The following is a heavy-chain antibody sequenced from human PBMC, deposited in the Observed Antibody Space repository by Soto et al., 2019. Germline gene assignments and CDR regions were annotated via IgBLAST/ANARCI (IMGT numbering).Heavy chain of an antibody. CDR2: INNDGRGT. Sequence: GGSLRLSCAASGFTFSSYWMHWVRQAPGKGLEWVSRINNDGRGTTYADSVRGRFTISRDNARNTLYLQMNSLRAEDTAVYFCARRDRPSYTSDYWGQGTLVTVSS. CDR3: ARRDRPSYTSDY. V-gene: IGHV3-74*01. D-gene: IGHD4-4*01. J-gene: IGHJ4*02. CDR1: GFTFSSYW.